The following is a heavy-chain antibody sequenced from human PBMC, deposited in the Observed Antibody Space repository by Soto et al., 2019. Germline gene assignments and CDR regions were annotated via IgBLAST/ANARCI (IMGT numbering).Heavy chain of an antibody. CDR2: IIPILGIA. CDR1: GGTFSSYT. Sequence: QVQLVQSGAEVKKPGSSVKVSCKASGGTFSSYTISWVRQAPGQGLEWMGRIIPILGIANYAQKFQGRVTITADKATSTAYMELSSLRSEDTAVYYCARANDWGGFDPWGQGTLVTVSS. CDR3: ARANDWGGFDP. D-gene: IGHD7-27*01. J-gene: IGHJ5*02. V-gene: IGHV1-69*02.